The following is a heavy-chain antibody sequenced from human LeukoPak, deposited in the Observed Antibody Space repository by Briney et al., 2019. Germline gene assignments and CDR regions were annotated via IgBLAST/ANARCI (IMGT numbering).Heavy chain of an antibody. CDR2: IYYSESS. V-gene: IGHV4-30-4*01. CDR1: RHSMSSGDYF. CDR3: ARAAPGIAPLFQH. D-gene: IGHD6-13*01. J-gene: IGHJ1*01. Sequence: SSHTLSLTCTLSRHSMSSGDYFWPWSRKPRGKGLQWIGYIYYSESSCYHRSLQSRLTISVDASRNQFSLRLNSVTPADTAVYYCARAAPGIAPLFQHWGQGTLVTVSS.